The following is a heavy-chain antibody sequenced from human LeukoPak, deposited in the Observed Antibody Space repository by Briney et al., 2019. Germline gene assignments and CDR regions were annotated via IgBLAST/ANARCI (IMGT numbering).Heavy chain of an antibody. V-gene: IGHV1-2*04. J-gene: IGHJ3*02. CDR2: INPNSGGT. CDR3: ARDLGELLWFGDLRAGYAFDI. CDR1: GYTFTGYY. D-gene: IGHD3-10*01. Sequence: GASVKVSCKASGYTFTGYYMHWVRQAPGQGLEWMGWINPNSGGTNYAQKFQGWVTMTRDTSISTAYMELSRLRSDDTAVYYCARDLGELLWFGDLRAGYAFDIWGEGTMVTVSS.